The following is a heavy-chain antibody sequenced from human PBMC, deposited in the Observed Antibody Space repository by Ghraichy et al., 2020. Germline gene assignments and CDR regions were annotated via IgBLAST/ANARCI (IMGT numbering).Heavy chain of an antibody. V-gene: IGHV4-59*01. J-gene: IGHJ6*02. D-gene: IGHD1-1*01. CDR2: IYYSGST. CDR1: GGSISSYY. Sequence: SETLSLTCTVSGGSISSYYWSWIRQPPGKGLEWIGYIYYSGSTNYNPSLKSRVTISVDTSKNQFSLKLSSVTAADTAVYYCARDRAIGQRYYYYYGMDVWGQGTTVTVSS. CDR3: ARDRAIGQRYYYYYGMDV.